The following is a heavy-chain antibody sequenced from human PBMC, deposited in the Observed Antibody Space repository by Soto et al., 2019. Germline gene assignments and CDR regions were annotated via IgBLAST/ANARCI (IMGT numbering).Heavy chain of an antibody. Sequence: PSETLSLTCTVSGGSISSYYWSWIRQPPGKGLEWIGYIYYSGSTNYNPSLKSRVTISVDTSKNQFSLKLSSVTAADTTVYYCARDRPGVAREDGSGSYYYFDYWGQGTLVTVS. CDR1: GGSISSYY. D-gene: IGHD3-10*01. J-gene: IGHJ4*02. CDR2: IYYSGST. V-gene: IGHV4-59*01. CDR3: ARDRPGVAREDGSGSYYYFDY.